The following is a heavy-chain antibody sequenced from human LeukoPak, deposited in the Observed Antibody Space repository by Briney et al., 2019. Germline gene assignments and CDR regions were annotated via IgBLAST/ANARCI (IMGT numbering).Heavy chain of an antibody. CDR3: AKSNGYDLVDI. Sequence: SETLSLTCTVSGGSISTSNYYWGWIRQPPGKGLEWIGNIFYSGSTYYSPSVKSRVTISLDTSRNQFSLKLNSVTAADTAVYYCAKSNGYDLVDIWGQGTMVTVSS. V-gene: IGHV4-39*07. CDR1: GGSISTSNYY. J-gene: IGHJ3*02. D-gene: IGHD3/OR15-3a*01. CDR2: IFYSGST.